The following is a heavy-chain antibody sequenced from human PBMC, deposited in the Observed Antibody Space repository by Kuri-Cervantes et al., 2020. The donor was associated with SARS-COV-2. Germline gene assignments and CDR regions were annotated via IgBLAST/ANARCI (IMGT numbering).Heavy chain of an antibody. CDR3: AREVTIFGVVYYGMDV. CDR2: IKCDGSEK. Sequence: GESLKISCAASGFTFSSSWMHWVCQAPEKGLEWVADIKCDGSEKYYVDSVKGRLTISRDNSKNTLYLQMNSLRAEDTAVYYCAREVTIFGVVYYGMDVWGQGTTVTVSS. V-gene: IGHV3-52*01. D-gene: IGHD3-3*01. CDR1: GFTFSSSW. J-gene: IGHJ6*02.